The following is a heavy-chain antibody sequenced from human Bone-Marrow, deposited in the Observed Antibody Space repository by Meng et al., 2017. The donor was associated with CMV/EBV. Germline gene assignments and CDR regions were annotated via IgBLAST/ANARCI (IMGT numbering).Heavy chain of an antibody. CDR2: IAYDGSNK. D-gene: IGHD3-10*02. J-gene: IGHJ6*02. CDR3: ARGKGSYVADDYGMDV. CDR1: GFIFRTYA. V-gene: IGHV3-30*04. Sequence: GESLKISCAASGFIFRTYAMHWVRQAPGKGLEWVTLIAYDGSNKYYADSVKGRFTISRDNSKNTLYLQMNSLRAEDTAVYYCARGKGSYVADDYGMDVWGQGTTVTVSS.